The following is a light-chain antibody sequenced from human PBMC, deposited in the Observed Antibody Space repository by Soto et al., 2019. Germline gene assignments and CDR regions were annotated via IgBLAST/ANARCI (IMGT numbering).Light chain of an antibody. CDR2: SNN. J-gene: IGLJ2*01. CDR3: AAWDDSLHVV. Sequence: QSVLTQPPSASGTPGQGVTISCSGSSSNIGSNTVNWYQQLPGTAPKLLIYSNNQRPSGVPDRFSGSKSGTSASLAISGLQSEDEADYYCAAWDDSLHVVFGGGTKLTVL. CDR1: SSNIGSNT. V-gene: IGLV1-44*01.